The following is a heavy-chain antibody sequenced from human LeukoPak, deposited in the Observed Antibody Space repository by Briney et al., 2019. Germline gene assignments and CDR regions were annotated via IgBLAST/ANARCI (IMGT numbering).Heavy chain of an antibody. CDR2: ISGSGGTT. J-gene: IGHJ6*04. Sequence: GGSLRLSCAVSGITLSNYGMTWVRQAPGKGLEWVAGISGSGGTTRYADSVKGRFTISRDNPKNTLYLQMNSLRAEDTAVYYCARDVSGMDVWGKGTTVTVSS. D-gene: IGHD3-10*01. CDR1: GITLSNYG. CDR3: ARDVSGMDV. V-gene: IGHV3-23*01.